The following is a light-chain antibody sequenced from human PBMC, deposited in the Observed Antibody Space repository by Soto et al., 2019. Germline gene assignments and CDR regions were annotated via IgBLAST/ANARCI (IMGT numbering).Light chain of an antibody. Sequence: SNSASAVSVSVGSRVTITFRASQSISSWLAWYQQKPGKAPKLLIYDASALPRGVPSRFSGSGSGTKFTLTIASLQPDDFATYYCQQSETFLKRLGPGTKVAIK. CDR2: DAS. J-gene: IGKJ1*01. CDR3: QQSETFLKR. CDR1: QSISSW. V-gene: IGKV1-5*01.